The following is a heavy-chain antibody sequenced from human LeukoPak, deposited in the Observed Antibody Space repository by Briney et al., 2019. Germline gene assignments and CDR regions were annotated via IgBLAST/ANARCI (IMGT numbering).Heavy chain of an antibody. Sequence: PSETLFLTCTVSGGSISSYYWSWIRQPPGKGLEWIGYIYYSGSTNYNPSLKSRVTISVDTSKNQFSLKLNSVTAADTAVYYCARVLSGRGSLYDYYYYMDVWGKGTTVTISS. V-gene: IGHV4-59*01. CDR1: GGSISSYY. J-gene: IGHJ6*03. CDR2: IYYSGST. D-gene: IGHD3-10*01. CDR3: ARVLSGRGSLYDYYYYMDV.